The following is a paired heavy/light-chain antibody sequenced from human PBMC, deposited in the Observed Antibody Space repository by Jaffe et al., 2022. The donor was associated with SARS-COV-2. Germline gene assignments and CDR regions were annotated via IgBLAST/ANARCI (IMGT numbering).Light chain of an antibody. CDR3: SQATQFPIT. V-gene: IGKV2-24*01. CDR2: RIS. CDR1: QSLVHSDGNTY. Sequence: DIVMTQTLLSSPVTLGQPASISCRSSQSLVHSDGNTYLSWLQQRPGQPPRLLIYRISNRFSGVPDRFSGSGAGTDFTLKISRVEAEDVGVYYCSQATQFPITFGQGTRLEIK. J-gene: IGKJ5*01.
Heavy chain of an antibody. CDR3: AKEINNGVGELYFDY. D-gene: IGHD3-10*01. CDR1: GFTFSTYA. Sequence: EVQLVESGGGLVQPGGSLRLSCAASGFTFSTYAMTWVRQAPGKGLEWVSSLVGSGDRTHYADSVKGRFTISRDNSQNTVYLQMNSLRAEDTAIYYCAKEINNGVGELYFDYWGHGTLVTVSS. CDR2: LVGSGDRT. V-gene: IGHV3-23*04. J-gene: IGHJ4*01.